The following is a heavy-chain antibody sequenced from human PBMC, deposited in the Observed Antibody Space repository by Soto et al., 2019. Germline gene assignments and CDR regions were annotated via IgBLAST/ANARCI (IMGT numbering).Heavy chain of an antibody. CDR2: IKGDGSER. D-gene: IGHD1-26*01. J-gene: IGHJ4*02. CDR1: GLNFGVYW. CDR3: GTYLIVGAPSLYF. V-gene: IGHV3-7*03. Sequence: PGGSLRLSCAASGLNFGVYWMTWIRQAPGKGLEWVGNIKGDGSERYYADAVRGRFTTSRDNTKNSVFLYMNSLRVDDTAVYYCGTYLIVGAPSLYFWCRGTLVTVSS.